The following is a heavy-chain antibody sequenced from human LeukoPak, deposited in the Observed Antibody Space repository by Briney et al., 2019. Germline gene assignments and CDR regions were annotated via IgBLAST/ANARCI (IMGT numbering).Heavy chain of an antibody. CDR1: GYSISSGYY. Sequence: PSETLSLTCTVSGYSISSGYYWGWIRQPPGKGLELVANIKQDGSEKYYVDSVKGRFTISRDNAKNSLYLQMNSLRAEDTAVYYCTTVVYSLPYYYYYMDVWGKGTTVTVSS. V-gene: IGHV3-7*03. CDR2: IKQDGSEK. J-gene: IGHJ6*03. CDR3: TTVVYSLPYYYYYMDV. D-gene: IGHD5-18*01.